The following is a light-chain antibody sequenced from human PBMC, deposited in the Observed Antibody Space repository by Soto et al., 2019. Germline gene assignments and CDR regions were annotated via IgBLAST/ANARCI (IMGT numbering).Light chain of an antibody. Sequence: QSVLTQPASVSGSRGQSITISCTGISSDVGSYNLVSWYQQHPGKAPKVMIYEGSKRPSGVSNRFSGSRPGNTASLTISGLQAEDEAHYYCSSYAGSSTHVVFGGGTKLTVL. CDR2: EGS. V-gene: IGLV2-23*01. J-gene: IGLJ2*01. CDR3: SSYAGSSTHVV. CDR1: SSDVGSYNL.